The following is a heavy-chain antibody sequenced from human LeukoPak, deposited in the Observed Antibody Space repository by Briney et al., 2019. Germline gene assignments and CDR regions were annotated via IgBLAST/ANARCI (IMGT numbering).Heavy chain of an antibody. CDR3: ARVGYYYDSSGYYLCGMDV. Sequence: GGSLRLSCAASGFTFSSYAMSWVRQAPGKGLEWVSVISASGGSTYYADSVKGRFTISRDNSKNTLYLQMNSLRAEDTAVYYCARVGYYYDSSGYYLCGMDVWGQGTTVTVSS. J-gene: IGHJ6*02. D-gene: IGHD3-22*01. V-gene: IGHV3-23*01. CDR2: ISASGGST. CDR1: GFTFSSYA.